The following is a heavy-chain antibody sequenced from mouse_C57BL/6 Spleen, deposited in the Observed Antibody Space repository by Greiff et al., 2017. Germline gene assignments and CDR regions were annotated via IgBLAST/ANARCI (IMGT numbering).Heavy chain of an antibody. V-gene: IGHV5-6*02. J-gene: IGHJ3*01. CDR3: ARREDGAWFAY. Sequence: EVKVVESGGDLVKPGGSLKLSCAASGFTFSSYGMSWVRQTPDKRLEWVATISSGGSYTYYPDSVKGRFTISRDNAKNTLYRQMSSLKSEDTAMYYCARREDGAWFAYWGQGTLVTVSA. CDR1: GFTFSSYG. CDR2: ISSGGSYT.